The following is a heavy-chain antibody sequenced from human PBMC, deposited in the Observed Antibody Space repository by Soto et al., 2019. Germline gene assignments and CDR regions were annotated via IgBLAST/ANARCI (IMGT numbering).Heavy chain of an antibody. J-gene: IGHJ4*02. CDR3: ARDDYGIYPY. CDR1: GYTITAYY. V-gene: IGHV1-2*02. Sequence: QVQLVQSGTEVKKPGASVKVSCKASGYTITAYYIHWVRQAPGQGLEWMGWIDPRNGGTVYAQKFQGRVTMTSATSISTVYMDLSGLGSDDTALYFCARDDYGIYPYWGQGSLVSVSS. D-gene: IGHD1-26*01. CDR2: IDPRNGGT.